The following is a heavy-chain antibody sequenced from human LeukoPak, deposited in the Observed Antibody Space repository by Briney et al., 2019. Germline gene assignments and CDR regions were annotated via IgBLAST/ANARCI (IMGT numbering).Heavy chain of an antibody. D-gene: IGHD2-15*01. J-gene: IGHJ3*02. CDR1: GFTFSSCA. Sequence: PGGSLRLSCAASGFTFSSCAMHWVRQAPGKGLEWVAVISYDGSNKYYADSVKGRFTISRDNSKNTLYLQMNSLRAEDTAVYYCARDVGAFDIWGQGTMVTVSS. CDR3: ARDVGAFDI. CDR2: ISYDGSNK. V-gene: IGHV3-30*04.